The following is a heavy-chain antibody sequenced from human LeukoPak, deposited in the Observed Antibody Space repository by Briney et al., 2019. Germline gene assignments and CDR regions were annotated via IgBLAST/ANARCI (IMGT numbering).Heavy chain of an antibody. J-gene: IGHJ4*02. D-gene: IGHD1-14*01. CDR3: ARGVEPLAANTLAY. CDR2: LYSDGNT. V-gene: IGHV3-53*01. CDR1: GFTVITDD. Sequence: GGSLRLSCAASGFTVITDDMTWVRQAPGKGLEWVSVLYSDGNTKYADAVQGRFTISRDNSKNTLYLEMNSLSPDDTAVYYCARGVEPLAANTLAYWGQGTLVTVSS.